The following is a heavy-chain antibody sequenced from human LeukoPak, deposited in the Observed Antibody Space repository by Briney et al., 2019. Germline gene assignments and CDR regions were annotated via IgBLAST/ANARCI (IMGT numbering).Heavy chain of an antibody. CDR1: GASMNSHY. V-gene: IGHV4-59*11. CDR2: IYHKGDT. D-gene: IGHD3-22*01. J-gene: IGHJ4*02. Sequence: SETLSLPCSVSGASMNSHYWSWIRQPPGKGLEWIGYIYHKGDTSYNPSLHSRVTLSVDTSKSQFSLKLRSVTAADSAIYYCAREYSSPLEFQHYFDLWGQGIAVTVSS. CDR3: AREYSSPLEFQHYFDL.